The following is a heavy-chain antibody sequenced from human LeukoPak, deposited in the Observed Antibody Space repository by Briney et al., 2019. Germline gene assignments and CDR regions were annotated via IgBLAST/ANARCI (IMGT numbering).Heavy chain of an antibody. CDR3: ARDQGQLGALDY. D-gene: IGHD6-6*01. Sequence: GRSLRLSYAASGFTFSSYAMHWVRQAPGKGLEWVAVISYDGSNKYYADSVKGRFTISRDNSKNTLYLQMNSLRAEDTAVYYCARDQGQLGALDYWGQGTLVTVSP. V-gene: IGHV3-30-3*01. CDR2: ISYDGSNK. CDR1: GFTFSSYA. J-gene: IGHJ4*02.